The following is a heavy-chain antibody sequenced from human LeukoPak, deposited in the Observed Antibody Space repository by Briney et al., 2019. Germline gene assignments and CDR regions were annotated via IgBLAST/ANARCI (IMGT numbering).Heavy chain of an antibody. V-gene: IGHV4-59*02. CDR2: VSNSGSGST. CDR1: GGSVSGSY. D-gene: IGHD1-26*01. Sequence: SETLSLTCTVSGGSVSGSYWNWLRQPPGEGLEWIGYVSNSGSGSTKYNPSLESRVTMSVETSKNQFSLKLSSVTAADTAVYYCAKWNGGRYHFASWGQGTLVTVSS. J-gene: IGHJ4*02. CDR3: AKWNGGRYHFAS.